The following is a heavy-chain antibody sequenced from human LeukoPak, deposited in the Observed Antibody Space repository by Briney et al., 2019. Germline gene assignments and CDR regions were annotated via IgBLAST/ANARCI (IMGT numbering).Heavy chain of an antibody. Sequence: GGSLRLSCAASGFTFSSYAMSWVRQAPGKGLEWVSAISGSGGSTYYADSVKGRFTISRDNSKDTLYLQMNSLRAEDTAVYYCARRVAARSAYFDYWGQGTLVTVSS. J-gene: IGHJ4*02. CDR3: ARRVAARSAYFDY. V-gene: IGHV3-23*01. CDR1: GFTFSSYA. D-gene: IGHD6-6*01. CDR2: ISGSGGST.